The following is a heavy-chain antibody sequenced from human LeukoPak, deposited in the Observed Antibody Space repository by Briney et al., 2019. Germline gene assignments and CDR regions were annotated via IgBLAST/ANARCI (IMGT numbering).Heavy chain of an antibody. V-gene: IGHV3-30-3*01. D-gene: IGHD4-17*01. J-gene: IGHJ6*02. CDR1: GFTFSSYA. CDR2: ISYDGSNK. CDR3: ARDPASLRSYYYYYGMDV. Sequence: GRSLRLSCAASGFTFSSYAMHWVRQAPGKGLEWVAVISYDGSNKYYADSVKGRFTISRDNSKNTLYLQMNSLRAEDTAVYYCARDPASLRSYYYYYGMDVWGQGTTATVSS.